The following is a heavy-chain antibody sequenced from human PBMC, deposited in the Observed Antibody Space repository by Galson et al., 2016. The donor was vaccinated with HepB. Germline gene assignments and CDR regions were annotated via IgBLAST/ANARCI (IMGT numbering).Heavy chain of an antibody. CDR1: GFTFSSYG. D-gene: IGHD1-20*01. J-gene: IGHJ4*02. Sequence: SLRLSCAASGFTFSSYGMHWVRQAPGKGLEWVAVISYDGSNKYSADSVKGRFTISRDNSKNTLYLQMNSLRAEDTAVYYCAKDPIPFITGFGLPDYWGQGTLVTVSS. CDR2: ISYDGSNK. V-gene: IGHV3-30*18. CDR3: AKDPIPFITGFGLPDY.